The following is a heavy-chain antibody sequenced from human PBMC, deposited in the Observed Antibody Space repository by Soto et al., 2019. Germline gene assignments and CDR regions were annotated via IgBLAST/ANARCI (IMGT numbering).Heavy chain of an antibody. V-gene: IGHV4-61*01. J-gene: IGHJ5*02. CDR3: AREERKGIISWFDP. Sequence: SETLSLTCTVSGGSVSSESHYWSWIRQTPGKGLEWIGYIYYTGITHLNPSLKSRLTMAVDTSKNEFSLKLTSVSAADTAVYFCAREERKGIISWFDPWGQGTPVTVSS. CDR2: IYYTGIT. CDR1: GGSVSSESHY. D-gene: IGHD2-21*01.